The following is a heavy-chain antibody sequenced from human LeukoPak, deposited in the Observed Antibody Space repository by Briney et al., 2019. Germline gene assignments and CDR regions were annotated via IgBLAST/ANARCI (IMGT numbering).Heavy chain of an antibody. D-gene: IGHD6-19*01. V-gene: IGHV3-30*02. Sequence: PGGSLRLSCAASGFTFSSYAMHWVRQAPGKGLEWVAFIRCDGSNKYYADSVKGRFTISRDNSKNTLYLQMNSLRAEDTAVYYCAKTGSSSGYLWGQGTLVTVSS. J-gene: IGHJ4*02. CDR2: IRCDGSNK. CDR3: AKTGSSSGYL. CDR1: GFTFSSYA.